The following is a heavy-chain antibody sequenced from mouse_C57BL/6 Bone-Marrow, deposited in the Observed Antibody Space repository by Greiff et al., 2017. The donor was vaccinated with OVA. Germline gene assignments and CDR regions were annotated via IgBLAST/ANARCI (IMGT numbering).Heavy chain of an antibody. V-gene: IGHV1-82*01. Sequence: VQLQQPGAELVKPGASVQISCKASGYAFSSSWMNWVKQRPGKGLEWIGRIYPGDGDTNYNGKFKGKATLTADKSSSTAYMQLSSLTSEDSAVYFCARGGGYLRDYWGQGTTLTVSS. CDR3: ARGGGYLRDY. CDR2: IYPGDGDT. D-gene: IGHD2-3*01. J-gene: IGHJ2*01. CDR1: GYAFSSSW.